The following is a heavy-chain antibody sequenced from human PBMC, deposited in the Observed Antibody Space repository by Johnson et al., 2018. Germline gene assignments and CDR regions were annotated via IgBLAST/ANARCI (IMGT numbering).Heavy chain of an antibody. V-gene: IGHV3-30*04. CDR1: GFTFSSYA. CDR2: LSYDGSNK. CDR3: ARSGSYYSYYYYMDV. Sequence: QVQLVQSGGGVVQPGRSLRFSCATSGFTFSSYAMHWVRQAPGKGLEWVAVLSYDGSNKYYADSVTGRFTISRDNSKNTLYLQMNSLRAEDTAVYYCARSGSYYSYYYYMDVWGKGTTVTVSS. J-gene: IGHJ6*03. D-gene: IGHD1-26*01.